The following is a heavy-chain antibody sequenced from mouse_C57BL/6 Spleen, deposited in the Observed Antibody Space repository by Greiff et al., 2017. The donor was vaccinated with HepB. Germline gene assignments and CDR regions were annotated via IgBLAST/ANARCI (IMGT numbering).Heavy chain of an antibody. D-gene: IGHD4-1*01. V-gene: IGHV5-6*01. CDR1: GFTFSSYG. J-gene: IGHJ1*03. CDR3: ARDWDLLRWYFDV. Sequence: EVKLMESGGDLVKPGGSLKLSCAASGFTFSSYGMSWVRQTPDKRLEWVATISSGGSYTYYPDSVKGRFTISRDNAKNTLYLQMSSLKSEDTAMYYCARDWDLLRWYFDVWGTGTTVTVSS. CDR2: ISSGGSYT.